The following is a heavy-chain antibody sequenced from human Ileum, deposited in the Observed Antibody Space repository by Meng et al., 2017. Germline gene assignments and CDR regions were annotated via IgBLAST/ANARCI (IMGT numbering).Heavy chain of an antibody. J-gene: IGHJ4*02. V-gene: IGHV4-4*02. CDR2: MNLGGSP. CDR1: GRSISSSDW. CDR3: AHIFDS. Sequence: HVQLQASGPGLVEPSSTLSLTGAVSGRSISSSDWWSWVRQPPGKGLEWIAEMNLGGSPNYNPSLKSRVTMSVDKSNDHLSLQLTSVTAADTAVYYCAHIFDSWGQGTLVTVSS.